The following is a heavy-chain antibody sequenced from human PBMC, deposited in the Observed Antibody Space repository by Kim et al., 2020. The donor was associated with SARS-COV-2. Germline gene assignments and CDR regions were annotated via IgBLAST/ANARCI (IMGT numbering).Heavy chain of an antibody. Sequence: SETLSLTCTVSGGSISSCCCYWIWMRQHKGKGREWIVYICYSSNTNSSPSLSGSITISVDTYKYYLSLKLRSVTAADADDYYCASWVIAPSVGSDY. CDR1: GGSISSCCCY. J-gene: IGHJ4*01. CDR3: ASWVIAPSVGSDY. D-gene: IGHD6-13*01. V-gene: IGHV4-31*03. CDR2: ICYSSNT.